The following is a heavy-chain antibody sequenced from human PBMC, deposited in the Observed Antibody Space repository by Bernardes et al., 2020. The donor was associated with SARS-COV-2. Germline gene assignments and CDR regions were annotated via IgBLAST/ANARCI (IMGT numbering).Heavy chain of an antibody. CDR2: IKCNTDGRTT. CDR3: TTGRGGGYSYSAFDI. CDR1: GFTFSNDW. V-gene: IGHV3-15*01. J-gene: IGHJ3*02. D-gene: IGHD5-18*01. Sequence: GGSLRLSCAASGFTFSNDWMSWVRQAPGKGLEWVGRIKCNTDGRTTDYAAPVKGRFTISRHDSKNTLYLQMNSLKTEDTAVYYCTTGRGGGYSYSAFDIWGPGTMVTGSS.